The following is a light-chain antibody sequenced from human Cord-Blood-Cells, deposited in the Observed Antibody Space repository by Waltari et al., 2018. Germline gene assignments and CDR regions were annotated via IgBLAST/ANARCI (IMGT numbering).Light chain of an antibody. CDR1: ACPKKK. V-gene: IGLV3-10*01. CDR2: EDS. CDR3: YSTDSSGNHNWV. Sequence: SSGLTQPPSVSVSPGQTARITRPGEACPKKKPYWYQQKSGQAPVLVIYEDSKPPSGIPERFSGSSSGTMATLTISGAQVEDEADYYCYSTDSSGNHNWVFGGGTKLTVL. J-gene: IGLJ3*02.